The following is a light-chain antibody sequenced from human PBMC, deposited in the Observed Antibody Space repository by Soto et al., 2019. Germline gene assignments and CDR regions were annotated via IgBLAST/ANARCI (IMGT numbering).Light chain of an antibody. CDR3: HSYDNSLTEWV. V-gene: IGLV1-40*01. CDR1: ASSTAARHD. CDR2: GNN. Sequence: QSVLTQPRSVSGAPGQRVTISGTGTASSTAARHDVHWYQQSPGKAPKLLIYGNNNPPSGVPDRFSDSKSGTSASLAISGLEADDEGDYYCHSYDNSLTEWVFGGGSQL. J-gene: IGLJ3*02.